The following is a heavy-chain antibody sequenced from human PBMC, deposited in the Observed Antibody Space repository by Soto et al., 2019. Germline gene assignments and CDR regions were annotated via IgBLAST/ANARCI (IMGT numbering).Heavy chain of an antibody. Sequence: PGGSLRLSCTTSGFTFGDYAMSWFRQAPGKGLEWIGYIRSKTYGGTTEYAASVKGRFTISRDDSKRVAHLQMNSLESEDTAVYYCARRKYLDYWGPGTLVTVSS. CDR2: IRSKTYGGTT. V-gene: IGHV3-49*03. CDR1: GFTFGDYA. J-gene: IGHJ4*02. CDR3: ARRKYLDY.